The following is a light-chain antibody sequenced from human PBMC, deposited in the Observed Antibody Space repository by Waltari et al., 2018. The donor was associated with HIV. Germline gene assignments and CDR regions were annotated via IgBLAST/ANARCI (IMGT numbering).Light chain of an antibody. CDR1: QSVSAY. Sequence: EIVLTQSPATLSLSPGERATLSCRASQSVSAYLAWYQQTPGQAPRLLLYGASSRATGIPARFSGSGSGTDFTLTISSLEPGDFAVYYCQHRSNWPITFGQGTRLEIK. CDR3: QHRSNWPIT. V-gene: IGKV3-11*01. J-gene: IGKJ5*01. CDR2: GAS.